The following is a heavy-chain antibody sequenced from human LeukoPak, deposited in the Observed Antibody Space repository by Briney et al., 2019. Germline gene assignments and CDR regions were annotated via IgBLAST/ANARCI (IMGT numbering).Heavy chain of an antibody. V-gene: IGHV4-4*07. CDR1: GGSISSYY. Sequence: SETLSLTCTVSGGSISSYYWSWIRQPAGKGLEWIGRIYNSGNTNYNPSLKSRVTMSLDTPKNQFSLRFSSVIAADTAVYYCARSGTFDQSAGFYYYYMDVWGRGTTVTVSS. CDR2: IYNSGNT. CDR3: ARSGTFDQSAGFYYYYMDV. D-gene: IGHD1-26*01. J-gene: IGHJ6*03.